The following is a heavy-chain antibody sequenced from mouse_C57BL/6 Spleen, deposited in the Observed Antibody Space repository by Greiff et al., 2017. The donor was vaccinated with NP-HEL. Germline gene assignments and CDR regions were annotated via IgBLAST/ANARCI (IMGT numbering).Heavy chain of an antibody. CDR2: IRLKSDNYAT. CDR3: TAYGSSVAY. CDR1: GFTFSNYW. V-gene: IGHV6-3*01. Sequence: EVKVEESGGGLVQPGGSMKLSCVASGFTFSNYWMNWVRQSPEKGLEWVAQIRLKSDNYATHYAESVKGRFTISRDDSKSSVYLQMNNLRAEDTGIYYCTAYGSSVAYWGQGTLVTVSA. D-gene: IGHD1-1*01. J-gene: IGHJ3*01.